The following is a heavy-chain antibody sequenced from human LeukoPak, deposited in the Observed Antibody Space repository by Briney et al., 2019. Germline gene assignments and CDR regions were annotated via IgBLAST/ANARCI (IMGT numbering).Heavy chain of an antibody. CDR3: AKEQWLARTYFDY. CDR1: GFTFSSSA. Sequence: GGSLRLSCAASGFTFSSSAMSWVRQVPGKGLEWVSGISASGGSTSYADSVRGRFTISRDNSKNTLYVQMNSLRDEDTAVYYCAKEQWLARTYFDYWGQGTLVTVSS. J-gene: IGHJ4*02. D-gene: IGHD6-19*01. CDR2: ISASGGST. V-gene: IGHV3-23*01.